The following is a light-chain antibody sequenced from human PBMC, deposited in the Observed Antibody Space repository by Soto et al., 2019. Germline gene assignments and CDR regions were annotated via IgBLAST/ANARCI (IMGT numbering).Light chain of an antibody. Sequence: DIQMTQSPSALSASVGDRATITCRASQSISSWLAWYQQKPGKAPKLLIYDASTLQSGVPSRFSGSGSGADFTLTISSLQPEDSATYYCQLSHTTLTFGQGTRLEIK. CDR3: QLSHTTLT. J-gene: IGKJ5*01. V-gene: IGKV1-5*01. CDR1: QSISSW. CDR2: DAS.